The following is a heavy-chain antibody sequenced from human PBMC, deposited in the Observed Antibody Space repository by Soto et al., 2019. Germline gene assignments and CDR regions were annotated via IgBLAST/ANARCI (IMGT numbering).Heavy chain of an antibody. D-gene: IGHD4-17*01. J-gene: IGHJ5*02. Sequence: EVQLVESGGGLVQPGGSLRLSCAAYGFTFSSYWMSWVRQAPGKGLEWVANIKQDGSEKYYVDSVRGRFTISRDNAKNSLYLQMNSLRAEDTAVYYCARVVFDYGGVKCCFDPWGQGTLVTVSS. CDR3: ARVVFDYGGVKCCFDP. CDR2: IKQDGSEK. CDR1: GFTFSSYW. V-gene: IGHV3-7*01.